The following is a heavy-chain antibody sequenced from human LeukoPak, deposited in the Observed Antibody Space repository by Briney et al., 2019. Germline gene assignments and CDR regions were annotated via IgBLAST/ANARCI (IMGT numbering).Heavy chain of an antibody. V-gene: IGHV3-30*18. D-gene: IGHD6-13*01. CDR1: GFTFSNYG. J-gene: IGHJ4*02. Sequence: GGSLRLSCAASGFTFSNYGMHWVRQAPGKGLEWVAFISYDGSYKYYADSVKGRFTISRDNSKNTLYLQMNSLRAEDTAVYYCAKDPRRYSRTGGYFDYWGQGALVTVSS. CDR3: AKDPRRYSRTGGYFDY. CDR2: ISYDGSYK.